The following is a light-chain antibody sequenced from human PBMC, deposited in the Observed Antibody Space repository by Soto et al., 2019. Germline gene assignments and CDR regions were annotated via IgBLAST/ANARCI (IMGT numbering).Light chain of an antibody. CDR1: QYVTSSH. CDR3: QQYGSSPWT. Sequence: NVLTQSPGTLSLSPGERATLSCRASQYVTSSHLAWYQQTPGQAPRLLIYGVSSRATAIPDRFSGSGSGTVFTLTISRLEHEDFAVYYCQQYGSSPWTFGQGTKVEIK. V-gene: IGKV3-20*01. CDR2: GVS. J-gene: IGKJ1*01.